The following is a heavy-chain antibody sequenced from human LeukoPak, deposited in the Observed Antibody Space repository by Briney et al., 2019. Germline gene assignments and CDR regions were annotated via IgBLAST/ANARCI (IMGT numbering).Heavy chain of an antibody. V-gene: IGHV1-69*13. Sequence: SVKVSCKASGGTFSSYAISWVRQAPGQGLEWMGGIIPIFGTANYAQKFQGRVTITADESTSTAYMELRSLRSEDTAVYYCARDGDYGYSSGWLGYDWGQGTLVTVSS. CDR2: IIPIFGTA. CDR3: ARDGDYGYSSGWLGYD. J-gene: IGHJ4*02. CDR1: GGTFSSYA. D-gene: IGHD6-19*01.